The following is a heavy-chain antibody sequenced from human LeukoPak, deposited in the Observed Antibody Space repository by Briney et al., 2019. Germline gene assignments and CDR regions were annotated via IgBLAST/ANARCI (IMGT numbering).Heavy chain of an antibody. V-gene: IGHV1-46*01. D-gene: IGHD3-9*01. CDR3: ARGGAYDILTVYYIPSFAGNWFDP. J-gene: IGHJ5*02. CDR2: INLSGGST. Sequence: AGVTVSCKASGYSFTSYYMHWVRQAPGQGLAWMGVINLSGGSTSYAQKFQGRVTMARDTYTSSVYMGLSRLRSEDTAVYYCARGGAYDILTVYYIPSFAGNWFDPWGQGTLVTVSS. CDR1: GYSFTSYY.